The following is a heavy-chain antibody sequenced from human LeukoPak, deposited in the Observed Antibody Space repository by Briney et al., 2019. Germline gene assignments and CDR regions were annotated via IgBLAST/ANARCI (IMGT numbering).Heavy chain of an antibody. CDR1: GYTFTSYD. CDR2: MNPNSGNT. Sequence: GASVKVSCKASGYTFTSYDINWVRQATGQGLEWMGWMNPNSGNTGYAQQFQGRVTMTRNTSISTAYMELSSLRSEDTAEYYCARPTYDDFWSGDSDAFDIWGQGTMVTVSS. V-gene: IGHV1-8*01. J-gene: IGHJ3*02. D-gene: IGHD3-3*01. CDR3: ARPTYDDFWSGDSDAFDI.